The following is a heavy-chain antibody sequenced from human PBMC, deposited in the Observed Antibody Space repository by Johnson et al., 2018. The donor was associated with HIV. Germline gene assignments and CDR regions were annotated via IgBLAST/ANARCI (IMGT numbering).Heavy chain of an antibody. CDR3: ARSRGYSGWVGAFDI. D-gene: IGHD5-12*01. J-gene: IGHJ3*02. CDR2: ISSNGGST. CDR1: GFTFSSYA. V-gene: IGHV3-64*07. Sequence: VQLVESGGGLVQPGGSLRLSCAASGFTFSSYAMHWVRQAPGKGLAYVSAISSNGGSTYYADSVKGRFTISRDNAKNTLFLQMGSLRAEDTAVYYCARSRGYSGWVGAFDIWGQGTMVTVSS.